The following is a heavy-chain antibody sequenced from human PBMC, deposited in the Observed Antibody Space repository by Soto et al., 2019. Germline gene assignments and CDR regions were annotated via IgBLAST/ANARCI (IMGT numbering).Heavy chain of an antibody. J-gene: IGHJ4*02. V-gene: IGHV1-69*01. CDR2: IIPIFGTT. D-gene: IGHD1-1*01. CDR3: ARPRTVATTKGYDY. CDR1: GGTFSNYP. Sequence: QVQLVQSGAEAKKPGSSVKVSCKASGGTFSNYPISWVRQAPGQGLEWMGAIIPIFGTTNYAQKFQGRVTITADEAASTAYMERSSLTSADTGLYYCARPRTVATTKGYDYWGQGTLVTVSS.